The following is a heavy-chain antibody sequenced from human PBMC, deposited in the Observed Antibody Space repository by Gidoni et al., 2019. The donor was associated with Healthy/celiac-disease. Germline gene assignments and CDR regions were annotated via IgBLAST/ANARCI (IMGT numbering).Heavy chain of an antibody. CDR1: GFTFSSYA. Sequence: EVQLLESGGGLVQPGRSLRLSCAASGFTFSSYAMSWAGQAPGRGLEWVSATRGSGGRTTYADAVKSRFTISRDNSKNTQYLQMNSLRAEDTAVYYCAKDREYQLLYYAFDIGAKGQWSPSLQ. CDR2: TRGSGGRT. J-gene: IGHJ3*02. D-gene: IGHD2-2*02. CDR3: AKDREYQLLYYAFDI. V-gene: IGHV3-23*01.